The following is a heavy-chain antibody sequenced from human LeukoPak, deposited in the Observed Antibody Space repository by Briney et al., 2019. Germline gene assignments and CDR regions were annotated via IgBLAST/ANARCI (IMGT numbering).Heavy chain of an antibody. D-gene: IGHD6-13*01. CDR1: GGSISSSSYY. J-gene: IGHJ6*03. CDR2: IYYSGST. CDR3: ARGTDNSSSWYYYYYYMDV. Sequence: SETLSLTCTVSGGSISSSSYYWGWIRQPPGRGLEWIGSIYYSGSTYYNPSLKSRVTISVDTSKNQFSLKLSSVTAADTAVYYCARGTDNSSSWYYYYYYMDVWGKGTTVTVSS. V-gene: IGHV4-39*07.